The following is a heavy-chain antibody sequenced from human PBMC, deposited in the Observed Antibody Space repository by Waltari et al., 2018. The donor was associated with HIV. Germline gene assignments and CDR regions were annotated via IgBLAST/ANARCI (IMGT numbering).Heavy chain of an antibody. V-gene: IGHV4-31*03. CDR1: GGFISSGVYY. CDR3: AREGGYSSPISV. Sequence: QVQLQESGPGLVKPSQTLSLTCTVSGGFISSGVYYWSWIRQHPGKGLEWIGYIFYSGSTYYNPSLKSRITISVDTSKNQFSLNLTSVTAADTAVYYCAREGGYSSPISVWGQGTTVTVSS. J-gene: IGHJ6*02. CDR2: IFYSGST. D-gene: IGHD6-13*01.